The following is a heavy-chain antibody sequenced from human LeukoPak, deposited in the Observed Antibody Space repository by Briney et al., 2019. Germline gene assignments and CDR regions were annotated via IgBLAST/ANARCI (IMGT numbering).Heavy chain of an antibody. CDR3: ASRSSGYYYYMDV. CDR1: GFTFSSYW. D-gene: IGHD6-19*01. J-gene: IGHJ6*03. V-gene: IGHV3-74*01. CDR2: INSDGSST. Sequence: PGGSLRLSCAASGFTFSSYWMHWVRQDPGKGLVGVSRINSDGSSTSYADSVKGRFTISRDNAKNTLYLQMNSLRAEDTAVYYCASRSSGYYYYMDVWGKGTTVTVSS.